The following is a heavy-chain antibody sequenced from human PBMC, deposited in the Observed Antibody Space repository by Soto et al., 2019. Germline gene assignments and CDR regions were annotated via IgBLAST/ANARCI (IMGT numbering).Heavy chain of an antibody. CDR2: INPSGDST. D-gene: IGHD5-12*01. J-gene: IGHJ4*02. Sequence: ASVKVSCKGAGYTFSNYYMHWVRQAPGQGLEWMGIINPSGDSTSYAQEFQGRVTMTRETSTSTLYMELSSIRSEDTAVYYCARATRSGSPHFDHWGQGTLVTVSS. CDR1: GYTFSNYY. CDR3: ARATRSGSPHFDH. V-gene: IGHV1-46*01.